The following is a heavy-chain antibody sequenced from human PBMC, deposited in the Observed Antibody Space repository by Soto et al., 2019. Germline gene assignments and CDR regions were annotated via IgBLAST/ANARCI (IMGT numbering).Heavy chain of an antibody. D-gene: IGHD1-26*01. Sequence: SDTLSLTCTLSGDSINSSRSYWGWIRQPPGKGLECIGSIYYSGSTYYSPSLKSRVTISVDTSKNQFSLKLSSVTAADTAVYYCARRGLVGATTFDYWGQGTLVTVS. CDR2: IYYSGST. J-gene: IGHJ4*02. CDR1: GDSINSSRSY. CDR3: ARRGLVGATTFDY. V-gene: IGHV4-39*01.